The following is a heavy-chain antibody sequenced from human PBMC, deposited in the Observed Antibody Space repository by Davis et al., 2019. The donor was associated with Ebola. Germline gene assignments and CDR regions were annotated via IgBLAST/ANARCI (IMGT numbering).Heavy chain of an antibody. D-gene: IGHD6-6*01. CDR3: ARRRDRPYRSWFDP. Sequence: PSETLSLTCAVYGGSFSGYYWSWIRQPPGKGLEWIGEINHSGSTNYNPSLKSRVTISVDTSKNQFSLKLSSVTAADTAVYYCARRRDRPYRSWFDPWGQGTLVTVPS. J-gene: IGHJ5*02. CDR2: INHSGST. V-gene: IGHV4-34*01. CDR1: GGSFSGYY.